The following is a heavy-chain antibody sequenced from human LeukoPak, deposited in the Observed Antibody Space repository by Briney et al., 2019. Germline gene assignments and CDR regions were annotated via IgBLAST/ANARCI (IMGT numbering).Heavy chain of an antibody. CDR2: INHSGST. J-gene: IGHJ5*02. Sequence: SETLSLTCAVYGGSFSGYYWSWIRQPPGKGLEWIGEINHSGSTNYNPSLKSRVTISVDTSKNQYSLKLSSVTAADTAVYYCARSIAARRNRFDPWGQGTLVTVSS. CDR3: ARSIAARRNRFDP. CDR1: GGSFSGYY. D-gene: IGHD6-6*01. V-gene: IGHV4-34*01.